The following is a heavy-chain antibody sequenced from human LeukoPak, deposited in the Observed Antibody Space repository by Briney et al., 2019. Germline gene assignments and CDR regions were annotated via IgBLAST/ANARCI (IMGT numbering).Heavy chain of an antibody. D-gene: IGHD4-11*01. J-gene: IGHJ4*02. Sequence: PGGSLRLSCAASGFTFSSYAMHWVRQAPGKGLGWVAVISYDGSNKYYAGSVKGRFTISRDNSKNTLYLQMNSLRAEDTAVYYCARKTTVTGNLYDYWGQGTLVTVSS. CDR1: GFTFSSYA. CDR3: ARKTTVTGNLYDY. CDR2: ISYDGSNK. V-gene: IGHV3-30-3*01.